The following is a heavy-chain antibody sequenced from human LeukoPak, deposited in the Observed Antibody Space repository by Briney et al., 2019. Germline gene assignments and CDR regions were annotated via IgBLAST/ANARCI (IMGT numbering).Heavy chain of an antibody. Sequence: SETLSFTCSVSGGSISSNFWSWIRQPPGKGLEWIGYIYYSGSTNYTPSLKSRVTISVDTSKNQFSLKLSSVTAADTAVYYCARSILTGEIDSWGQGTLVTVSS. CDR3: ARSILTGEIDS. CDR2: IYYSGST. J-gene: IGHJ4*02. D-gene: IGHD3-9*01. CDR1: GGSISSNF. V-gene: IGHV4-59*01.